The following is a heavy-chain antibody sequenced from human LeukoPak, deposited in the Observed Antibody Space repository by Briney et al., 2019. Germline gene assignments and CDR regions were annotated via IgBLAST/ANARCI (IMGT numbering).Heavy chain of an antibody. CDR2: IPYDGNNK. D-gene: IGHD1-26*01. CDR3: VKDGDDSGSYLVY. CDR1: RFTFSSYG. V-gene: IGHV3-30*02. Sequence: PGGSLRLSCAASRFTFSSYGMHWVRQAPGKGLEWVAFIPYDGNNKYYADSVKGRFTISRDNSKNTLYLQMNSLRAEDTAVYYRVKDGDDSGSYLVYWGQGTLVTVSS. J-gene: IGHJ4*02.